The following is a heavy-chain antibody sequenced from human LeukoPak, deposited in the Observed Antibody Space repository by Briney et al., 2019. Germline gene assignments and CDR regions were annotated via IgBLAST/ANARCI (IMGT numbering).Heavy chain of an antibody. CDR1: GGSISSYY. J-gene: IGHJ4*02. Sequence: SETLSLTCTVSGGSISSYYWSWIRQPPGKGLEWIGYIYYSGSTNYNPSLKSRVTISVDTSKNQFSLKLSSVTAADTAVYYCARGEGPNWNYVVYNYWGQGTLVTVSS. D-gene: IGHD1-7*01. CDR3: ARGEGPNWNYVVYNY. V-gene: IGHV4-59*12. CDR2: IYYSGST.